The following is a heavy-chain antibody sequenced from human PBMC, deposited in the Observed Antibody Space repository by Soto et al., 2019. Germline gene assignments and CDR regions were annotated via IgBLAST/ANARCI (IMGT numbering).Heavy chain of an antibody. V-gene: IGHV4-30-4*01. D-gene: IGHD2-8*01. CDR2: IFHTGTS. J-gene: IGHJ3*01. CDR3: ARDLGYDANGNILADFDL. Sequence: QVQLQESGPGLAKPSQTLSLTCTVSGASLSSGNYYWTWIRQVPVKDLAWMGNIFHTGTSFSTPSHRTRLRISIDTSDNQLSLTLSSVTAADTAAYYCARDLGYDANGNILADFDLWGQGTMGCVSA. CDR1: GASLSSGNYY.